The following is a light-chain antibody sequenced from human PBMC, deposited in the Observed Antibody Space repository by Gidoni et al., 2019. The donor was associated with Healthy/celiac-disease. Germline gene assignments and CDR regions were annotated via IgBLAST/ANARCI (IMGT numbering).Light chain of an antibody. J-gene: IGKJ4*01. CDR3: QQYGSSLLT. CDR2: GAS. Sequence: PGTLSLSPGERATLSCSASQSVSSSYLAWYQQTPGQAHRLLIYGASSRATGIPDRFSGSGSGTDFTLTISRLEPEDFAVYYCQQYGSSLLTFGGGTKVEIK. V-gene: IGKV3-20*01. CDR1: QSVSSSY.